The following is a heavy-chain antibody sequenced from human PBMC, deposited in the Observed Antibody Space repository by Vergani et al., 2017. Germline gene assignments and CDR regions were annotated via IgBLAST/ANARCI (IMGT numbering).Heavy chain of an antibody. CDR1: GFTFSSYW. CDR3: ARHWLPLWSGYLDYFDY. CDR2: IKQDGSEK. Sequence: EVQLVESGGGLVQPGGSLRLSCAASGFTFSSYWMSWVRQAPGKELEWVANIKQDGSEKYYVDSVKGRFTISRDNAKNSLYLQMNSLRAEDTAVYYCARHWLPLWSGYLDYFDYWGQGTLVTVSS. J-gene: IGHJ4*02. V-gene: IGHV3-7*03. D-gene: IGHD3-3*01.